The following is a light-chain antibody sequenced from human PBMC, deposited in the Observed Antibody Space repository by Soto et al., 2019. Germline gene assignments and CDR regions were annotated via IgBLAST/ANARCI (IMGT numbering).Light chain of an antibody. CDR1: QSISSW. CDR2: KAS. Sequence: DLRMTQSPSTLSASVGDRVTLTCRASQSISSWLAWYRQTPGKAPELLISKASDLETGVPSRFSGSGSGTEFALTISGLQPGDFATYYCQQYNSFPWTFGQGTKVEMK. V-gene: IGKV1-5*03. J-gene: IGKJ1*01. CDR3: QQYNSFPWT.